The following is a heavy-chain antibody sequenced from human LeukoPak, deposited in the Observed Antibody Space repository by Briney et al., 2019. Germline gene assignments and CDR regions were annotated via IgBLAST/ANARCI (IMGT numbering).Heavy chain of an antibody. D-gene: IGHD3-10*01. V-gene: IGHV1-69*05. CDR1: GGTFSSYA. Sequence: ASVKVSCKASGGTFSSYAISWVRQAPGQGLEWMGGIIPIFGTANYAQKFQGRVTITTDESTSTAYMELSSLRSEDTAVYYCVRGVVRGVITPNYYMDVWGKGTTVTVSS. CDR2: IIPIFGTA. J-gene: IGHJ6*03. CDR3: VRGVVRGVITPNYYMDV.